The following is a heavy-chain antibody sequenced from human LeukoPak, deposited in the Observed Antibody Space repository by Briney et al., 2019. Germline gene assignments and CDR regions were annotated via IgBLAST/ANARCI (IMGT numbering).Heavy chain of an antibody. Sequence: GGSLRLSCTHSGFTFGDYAMSWFRQAPGKGLEWVGFIRSKTYGGTTEYAASVKGRFTISRDDSKTIAYLQMNSLKTEDTAVYYCTNRSPQPDGGNLYWYFDLWGRGTLVTVPS. CDR3: TNRSPQPDGGNLYWYFDL. V-gene: IGHV3-49*03. CDR1: GFTFGDYA. J-gene: IGHJ2*01. CDR2: IRSKTYGGTT. D-gene: IGHD4-23*01.